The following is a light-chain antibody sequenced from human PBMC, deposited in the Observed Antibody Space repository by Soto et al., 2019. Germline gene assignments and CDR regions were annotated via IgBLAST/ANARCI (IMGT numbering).Light chain of an antibody. Sequence: EIVLTQSPAALSLSPGERATLSCRASQSVSHYLAWFQQKPGQAPRLLIYDASNRATGIPARFSGSGSGTDFTLTISSREPEDFAVYYCQQRSSWPLLTFGGRTKVEI. CDR3: QQRSSWPLLT. CDR1: QSVSHY. V-gene: IGKV3-11*01. J-gene: IGKJ4*01. CDR2: DAS.